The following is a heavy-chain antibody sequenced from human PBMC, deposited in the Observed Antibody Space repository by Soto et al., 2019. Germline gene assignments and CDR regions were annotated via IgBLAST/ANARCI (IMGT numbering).Heavy chain of an antibody. Sequence: GSRILSSPASGLACGTYPMSWVRQAPGKGLEWVANIKQEGSEKYYLDSVKVRFTISRDNAKKSLFLQMNSLRADETAIYYCAREAASGGWYDSWGQRSLVGASS. CDR2: IKQEGSEK. CDR3: AREAASGGWYDS. D-gene: IGHD6-25*01. J-gene: IGHJ5*01. V-gene: IGHV3-7*01. CDR1: GLACGTYP.